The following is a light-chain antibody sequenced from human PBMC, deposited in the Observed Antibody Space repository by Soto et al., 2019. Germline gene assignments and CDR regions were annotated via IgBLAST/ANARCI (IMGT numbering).Light chain of an antibody. CDR1: QGIRND. CDR2: AAS. J-gene: IGKJ1*01. CDR3: QQYYSYPWT. V-gene: IGKV1-6*01. Sequence: AIPMTQSPSSLSASLQDRVRMXCRASQGIRNDLGWYQQKPGKAPKLLIYAASSLQSGVPSRFSGSGSGTDFTLTISCLQSEDFATYYCQQYYSYPWTFGQGTKVDIK.